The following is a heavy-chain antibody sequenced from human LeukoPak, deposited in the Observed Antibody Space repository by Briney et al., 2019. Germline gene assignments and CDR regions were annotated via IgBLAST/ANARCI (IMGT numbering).Heavy chain of an antibody. CDR2: IYHSGST. CDR3: ARWGQGATGY. CDR1: GYSISSGYY. V-gene: IGHV4-38-2*02. J-gene: IGHJ4*02. Sequence: PSETLSLTCTVSGYSISSGYYWGWIRPPPGKGLEWIGSIYHSGSTYYNPSLKSRVTISVDTSKNQFSLKLSSVTAADTAVYYCARWGQGATGYWGQGTLVTVSS. D-gene: IGHD1-26*01.